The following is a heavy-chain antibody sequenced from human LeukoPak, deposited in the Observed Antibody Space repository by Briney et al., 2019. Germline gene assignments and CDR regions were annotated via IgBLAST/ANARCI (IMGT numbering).Heavy chain of an antibody. CDR3: VHGGLYYLDY. CDR1: GFTLSSYA. V-gene: IGHV3-23*01. CDR2: ISVSGNT. J-gene: IGHJ4*02. D-gene: IGHD3-10*01. Sequence: GGSLRLSCAASGFTLSSYAMSWVRQAPGKGLEWVSAISVSGNTYHADSVKGRFTISRDIFKNTLYLQMNSPRAEDTAVYYCVHGGLYYLDYWGQGTLVTVSS.